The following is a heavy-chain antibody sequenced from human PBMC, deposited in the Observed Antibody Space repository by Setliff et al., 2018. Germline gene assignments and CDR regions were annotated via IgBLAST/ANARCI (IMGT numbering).Heavy chain of an antibody. Sequence: KPSETLSLTCTVPGGSIRNYFWGWIRQPAGKGLEWIGRIYTSGGIDYNTSLRSRVTISVDTSKDQFSLKLSSVTAADTAVYYCAREKADYSDSGGYYGGFYFDSCGQGALVTVSS. CDR2: IYTSGGI. CDR3: AREKADYSDSGGYYGGFYFDS. CDR1: GGSIRNYF. D-gene: IGHD3-22*01. V-gene: IGHV4-4*07. J-gene: IGHJ4*02.